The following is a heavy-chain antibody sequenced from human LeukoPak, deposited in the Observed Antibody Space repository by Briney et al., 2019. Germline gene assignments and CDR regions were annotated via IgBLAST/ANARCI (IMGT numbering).Heavy chain of an antibody. J-gene: IGHJ4*02. D-gene: IGHD3-16*02. V-gene: IGHV4-39*07. CDR2: IYYSGST. CDR3: ARIGDLRLGELSLY. CDR1: GGSISSSSYY. Sequence: ASETLSLTCTVSGGSISSSSYYWGWIRQPPGKGLEWIGSIYYSGSTYYNPSLKSRVTISVDTSKNQFSLKLSSVTAADTAVYYCARIGDLRLGELSLYWGQGTLVTVSS.